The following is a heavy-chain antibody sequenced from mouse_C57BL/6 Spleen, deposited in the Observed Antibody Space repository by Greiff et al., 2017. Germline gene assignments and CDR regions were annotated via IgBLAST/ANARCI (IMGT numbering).Heavy chain of an antibody. CDR2: DNPGSGGT. CDR1: GYAFTNYL. D-gene: IGHD2-1*01. Sequence: VQLVESGAELVRPGTSVKVSCKASGYAFTNYLIEWVKQRPGQGLEWIGVDNPGSGGTNYNEKLKGKATLTADKSSSTAYMQLSSLTSEDSAVYFCARCIYCGNYDGAIDYWGEGTSVTVSS. J-gene: IGHJ4*01. CDR3: ARCIYCGNYDGAIDY. V-gene: IGHV1-54*01.